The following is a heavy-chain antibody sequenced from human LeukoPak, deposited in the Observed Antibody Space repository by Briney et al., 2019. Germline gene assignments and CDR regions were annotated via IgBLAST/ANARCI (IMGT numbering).Heavy chain of an antibody. D-gene: IGHD2-8*01. CDR2: INPNSGGT. CDR1: GYTFTGYY. V-gene: IGHV1-2*06. CDR3: AREVCTNGVCFGGYFDY. Sequence: ASVNVSCTASGYTFTGYYMHWVRQAPGQGLEWMGRINPNSGGTNYAQKLQGRVTMTRDTSISTAYVELSRLRFDDTAVYYCAREVCTNGVCFGGYFDYWGQGTLVTVSS. J-gene: IGHJ4*02.